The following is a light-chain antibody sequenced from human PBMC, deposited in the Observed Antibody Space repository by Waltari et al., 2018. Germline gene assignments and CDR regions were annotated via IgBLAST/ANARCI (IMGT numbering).Light chain of an antibody. V-gene: IGKV4-1*01. CDR3: QQYYSTPLT. CDR2: WAS. CDR1: PSVLYSSNNKNY. Sequence: DIVMTQSPDSPAVSLGERATINCKSSPSVLYSSNNKNYLAWYQQKPGQPPKLLIYWASTRESGVPDRVSGSGSGTDFTLTISSLQAEDVAVYYCQQYYSTPLTFGGGTKVEIK. J-gene: IGKJ4*01.